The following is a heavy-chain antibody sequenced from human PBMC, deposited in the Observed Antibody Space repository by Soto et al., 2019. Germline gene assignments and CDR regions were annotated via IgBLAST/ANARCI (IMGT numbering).Heavy chain of an antibody. CDR1: GYTFTDYY. Sequence: QVQLVQSGAEVKKPGASVRVSCKASGYTFTDYYLHWVRQAPGQGLEWMGWINPITGDTKSTQKFQARVTMTRDTSIGTASLQRTSLTSDDPAGYYCARVTSFQDGMDVWGQGTRVSVS. V-gene: IGHV1-2*02. D-gene: IGHD2-2*01. CDR3: ARVTSFQDGMDV. CDR2: INPITGDT. J-gene: IGHJ6*02.